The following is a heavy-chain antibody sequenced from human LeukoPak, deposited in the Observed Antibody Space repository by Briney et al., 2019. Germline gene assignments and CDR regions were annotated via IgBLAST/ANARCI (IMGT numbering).Heavy chain of an antibody. CDR3: AREILGGFNPGAY. J-gene: IGHJ4*02. CDR2: IHRSGSP. CDR1: LDSTTSNF. Sequence: KTSKTLSLTCTVSLDSTTSNFWSWVRQPPGKGLEWIGEIHRSGSPNYNPSLQSRVTISIDRSRNQIVLELSSVTAADTAVYYCAREILGGFNPGAYWGQGTLVTVSS. V-gene: IGHV4-4*02. D-gene: IGHD1-14*01.